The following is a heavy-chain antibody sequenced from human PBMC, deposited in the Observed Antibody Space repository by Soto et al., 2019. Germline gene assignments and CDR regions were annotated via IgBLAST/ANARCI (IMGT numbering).Heavy chain of an antibody. CDR3: ATHSSGRYSLYYYYYYGMDV. J-gene: IGHJ6*02. V-gene: IGHV1-18*04. Sequence: ASVKVSCKASGYTFTSYGISWVRQAPGQGLEWMGWISAYNGNTNYAQKLQGRVTMTTDTSTSTAYMELRSLRSDDTAVYYCATHSSGRYSLYYYYYYGMDVWGQGTTVTVSS. CDR1: GYTFTSYG. CDR2: ISAYNGNT. D-gene: IGHD6-19*01.